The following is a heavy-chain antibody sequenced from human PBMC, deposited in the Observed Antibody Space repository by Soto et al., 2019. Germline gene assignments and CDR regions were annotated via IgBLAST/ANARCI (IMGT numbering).Heavy chain of an antibody. V-gene: IGHV3-30*03. J-gene: IGHJ6*02. CDR2: TTYDGGIK. CDR1: GFSFSSYG. D-gene: IGHD5-18*01. Sequence: GGPLRLSCAASGFSFSSYGMEWVRLAPGKGLEWVAATTYDGGIKHYVDSVKGRFTISRDNSKNTRYLQMNSLRDEDTATYYCAGAAENTYFYYGLCVWGQGTTVTV. CDR3: AGAAENTYFYYGLCV.